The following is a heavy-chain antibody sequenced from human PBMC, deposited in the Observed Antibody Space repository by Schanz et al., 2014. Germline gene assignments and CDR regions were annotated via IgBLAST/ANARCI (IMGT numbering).Heavy chain of an antibody. CDR2: ISSSSSYI. D-gene: IGHD2-15*01. CDR1: GFTFSSYA. CDR3: ARDRGYCSGGSCLTFDY. V-gene: IGHV3-21*01. Sequence: EVQLLESGGGLVQPGGSLRLSCAASGFTFSSYAMSWVRQAPGKGLEWVSSISSSSSYIYYADSVKGRFTISRDNAKNTLYLQMNTLRAEDTAVYYCARDRGYCSGGSCLTFDYWGQGTLVTVSS. J-gene: IGHJ4*02.